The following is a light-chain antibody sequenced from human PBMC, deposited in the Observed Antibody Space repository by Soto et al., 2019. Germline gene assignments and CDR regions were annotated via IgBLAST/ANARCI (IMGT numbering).Light chain of an antibody. CDR2: GAS. V-gene: IGKV3-15*01. CDR1: QSVGRN. Sequence: EIVMTQPPATLSVSPGERATFPCRASQSVGRNLAWYQQKPGQAPRLLIYGASNRATGIPARFSGSGSGTDFTLTINSLQSEDFGVYYCQQYHNWPLTFGGGTKVAI. CDR3: QQYHNWPLT. J-gene: IGKJ4*01.